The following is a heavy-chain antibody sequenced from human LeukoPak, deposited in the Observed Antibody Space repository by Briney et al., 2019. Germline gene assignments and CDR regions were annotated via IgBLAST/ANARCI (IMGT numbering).Heavy chain of an antibody. J-gene: IGHJ2*01. D-gene: IGHD3-22*01. CDR3: ARDRKYYDIIDGWYFDL. V-gene: IGHV3-48*04. CDR1: GFTFSSYS. CDR2: ISSSSSTI. Sequence: GGSLRLSCAASGFTFSSYSMNWVRQAPGKGLEWVSYISSSSSTIYYADSVEGRFTISRDNAKNSLYLQMNSLRAEDTAVYYCARDRKYYDIIDGWYFDLWGRGTLVTVSS.